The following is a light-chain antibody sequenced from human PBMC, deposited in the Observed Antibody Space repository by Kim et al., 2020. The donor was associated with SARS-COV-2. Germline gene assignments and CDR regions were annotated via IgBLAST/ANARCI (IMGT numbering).Light chain of an antibody. CDR1: QSVSDNY. V-gene: IGKV3-20*01. Sequence: PGERATLSCRASQSVSDNYLAWYQQKPRQAPRLLIYGASSRATGIPDRFSGSGSGTDFTLTISRLEPEDFAVYYCQQYDTSPSYTFGQGTKLEI. CDR3: QQYDTSPSYT. J-gene: IGKJ2*01. CDR2: GAS.